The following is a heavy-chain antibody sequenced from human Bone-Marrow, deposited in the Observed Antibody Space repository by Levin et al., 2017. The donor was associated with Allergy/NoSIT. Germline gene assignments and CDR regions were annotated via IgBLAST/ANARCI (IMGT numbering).Heavy chain of an antibody. CDR2: ISYNGNDK. V-gene: IGHV3-30*03. CDR3: ARELDVVGGPTLLH. J-gene: IGHJ4*02. CDR1: GFMFSRFA. D-gene: IGHD1-26*01. Sequence: GGSLRLSCAASGFMFSRFAMYWVRQAPGKGLEWVAFISYNGNDKNYGDSVKGRFTISRDNSEKKIFLQMNSLTPDDTAVYFCARELDVVGGPTLLHWGQGTLVSVSS.